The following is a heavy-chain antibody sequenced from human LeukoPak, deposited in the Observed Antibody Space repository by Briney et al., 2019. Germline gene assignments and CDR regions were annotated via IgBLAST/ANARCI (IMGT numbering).Heavy chain of an antibody. Sequence: SVKVSCKASGDTFSSYAISWVRQAPGQGLEWMGGIISKFGTANYAQKFQGRVTITADESTSTAYMDLSSLRSEDTAVYYCARGGITMVRGVITPYYFDYWGQGTLVTVSS. CDR3: ARGGITMVRGVITPYYFDY. CDR2: IISKFGTA. J-gene: IGHJ4*02. CDR1: GDTFSSYA. D-gene: IGHD3-10*01. V-gene: IGHV1-69*13.